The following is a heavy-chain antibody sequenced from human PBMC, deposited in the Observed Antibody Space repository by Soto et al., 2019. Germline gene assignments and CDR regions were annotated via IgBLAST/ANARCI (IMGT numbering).Heavy chain of an antibody. D-gene: IGHD2-21*01. CDR3: ARESGPAVVDP. V-gene: IGHV3-21*01. Sequence: GGSLRLSCAASGFTFSSYSMNWVRQAPGKGLEWVSSISSSSSYIYYADSVKGRFTISRDNAKNSLYLQMNSLRAEDTAVYYCARESGPAVVDPWGQGTLVTVSS. J-gene: IGHJ5*02. CDR1: GFTFSSYS. CDR2: ISSSSSYI.